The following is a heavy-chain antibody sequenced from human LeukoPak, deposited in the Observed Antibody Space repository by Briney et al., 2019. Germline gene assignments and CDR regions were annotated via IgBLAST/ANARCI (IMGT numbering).Heavy chain of an antibody. CDR2: IGTAGDT. CDR1: GFTFSSYD. CDR3: ARVAVRGIISPYYYYGMDV. V-gene: IGHV3-13*01. J-gene: IGHJ6*02. D-gene: IGHD3-10*01. Sequence: GGSLRLSCAASGFTFSSYDMHWVRQATGKGLEWVSAIGTAGDTYYPGSVKGRFTISRENAKNSLYLQMNSLRAGDTAVYHCARVAVRGIISPYYYYGMDVWGQGTTVTVSS.